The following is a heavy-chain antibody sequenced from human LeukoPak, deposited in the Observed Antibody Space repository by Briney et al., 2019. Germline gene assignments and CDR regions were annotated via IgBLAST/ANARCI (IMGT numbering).Heavy chain of an antibody. J-gene: IGHJ4*03. D-gene: IGHD3/OR15-3a*01. CDR2: IPYSGAT. CDR1: GGSITSAASH. V-gene: IGHV4-31*03. CDR3: VRVRTGTSCYDY. Sequence: SETLSLTCSVSGGSITSAASHWSWIRQHPGQGLEWIGYIPYSGATSYCPSLTSRVAISLDTAKNQFSLKLTSVTAADTAVYYCVRVRTGTSCYDYWGQGTRVTVSS.